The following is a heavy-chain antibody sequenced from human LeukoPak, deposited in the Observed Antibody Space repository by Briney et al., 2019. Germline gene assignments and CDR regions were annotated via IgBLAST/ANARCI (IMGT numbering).Heavy chain of an antibody. D-gene: IGHD2-15*01. CDR2: IIPIFGTT. Sequence: ASVKVSCKASGDTFSSYSISRVRQDPGQGLEWMGGIIPIFGTTNYAQRFQDRLAISVDEFMTTAFMDLRSLRSEDTAIYYCVLRWATLQPIHFDFWGQGTLVTVSS. CDR1: GDTFSSYS. CDR3: VLRWATLQPIHFDF. J-gene: IGHJ4*02. V-gene: IGHV1-69*13.